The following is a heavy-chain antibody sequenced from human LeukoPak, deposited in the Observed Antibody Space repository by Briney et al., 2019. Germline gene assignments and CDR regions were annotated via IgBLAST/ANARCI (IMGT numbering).Heavy chain of an antibody. J-gene: IGHJ4*02. Sequence: ASVKVSCKASGYTFTGYYMHWVRQAPGQGLEWMGWINPNSGGTNYAQKSQGRVIMTLDTSISTAYMELSGLRSDDTAIYYCARVDGGDWYYFDYWGQGTLVTVSS. CDR2: INPNSGGT. D-gene: IGHD2-21*02. CDR1: GYTFTGYY. CDR3: ARVDGGDWYYFDY. V-gene: IGHV1-2*02.